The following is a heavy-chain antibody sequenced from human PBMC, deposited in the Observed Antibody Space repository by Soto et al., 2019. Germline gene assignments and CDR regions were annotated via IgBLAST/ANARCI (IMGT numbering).Heavy chain of an antibody. CDR1: GGTISSHA. CDR3: ARDRRPYDNGMDV. J-gene: IGHJ6*02. V-gene: IGHV1-69*01. Sequence: QVQLVQSGAEVKKPGSSVKLSCKASGGTISSHAISWVRQAPGQGLEWMGGIIPILGTTNYAEKFQGRVTITADESMSTVYMELSSRRFEDTAVNYCARDRRPYDNGMDVWGQGPTVTV. CDR2: IIPILGTT.